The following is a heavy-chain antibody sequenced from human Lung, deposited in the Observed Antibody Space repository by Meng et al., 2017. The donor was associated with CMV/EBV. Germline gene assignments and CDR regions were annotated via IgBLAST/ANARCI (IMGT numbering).Heavy chain of an antibody. CDR2: IPHRGSS. J-gene: IGHJ1*01. CDR1: GDSITNHNW. CDR3: LRRSGGSV. V-gene: IGHV4-4*02. Sequence: VGCRESGPARVKPSEHLSLTCAVSGDSITNHNWWAWVRQPPGKGLEWIGEIPHRGSSAYNPSLKSRVSMSIDKSKNQFSLKLTSVTAADTAVYHCLRRSGGSVWGQGPWSPSPQ. D-gene: IGHD3-10*01.